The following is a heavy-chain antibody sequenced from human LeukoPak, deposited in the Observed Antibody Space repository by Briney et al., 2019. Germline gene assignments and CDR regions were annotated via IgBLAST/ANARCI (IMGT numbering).Heavy chain of an antibody. CDR3: AKLPVEMATIFAFDI. D-gene: IGHD5-24*01. CDR1: GFTFSSYG. Sequence: PGGSLRLSCAASGFTFSSYGIHWVRQAPGKGLEWVAVISYDGSNKYYADSVKGRFTISRDNSKNTLYLQMNSLRAEDTAVYYCAKLPVEMATIFAFDIWGQGTMVTVSS. V-gene: IGHV3-30*18. J-gene: IGHJ3*02. CDR2: ISYDGSNK.